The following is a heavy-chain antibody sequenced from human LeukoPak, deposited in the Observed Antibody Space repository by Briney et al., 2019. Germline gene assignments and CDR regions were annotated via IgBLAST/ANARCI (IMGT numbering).Heavy chain of an antibody. CDR2: ISAYDGNT. CDR3: ARDKVIASAGTPNWFDP. D-gene: IGHD6-13*01. V-gene: IGHV1-18*01. CDR1: GYTFTNYG. J-gene: IGHJ5*02. Sequence: GASVKVSCKASGYTFTNYGISWVRQAPGQGLEWMGWISAYDGNTNYLQKFRGRVTMTTDTATSTAYMELRSLRSDDTAVYYCARDKVIASAGTPNWFDPWGQGTLVTVSS.